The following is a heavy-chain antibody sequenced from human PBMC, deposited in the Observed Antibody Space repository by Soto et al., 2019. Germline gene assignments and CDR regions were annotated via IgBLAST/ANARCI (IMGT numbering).Heavy chain of an antibody. CDR3: VREDDGGDRDYYGLDV. J-gene: IGHJ6*02. CDR1: GGSISSDHYH. D-gene: IGHD4-17*01. CDR2: THYSGSV. V-gene: IGHV4-30-4*01. Sequence: QVQLQESGPGLVRPSQTLSLTCTVSGGSISSDHYHWTWIRQTPGKGLEWIGYTHYSGSVYYNPSLQSQVTMSVDTSKNLFSLTLSSVTAADTAVYFCVREDDGGDRDYYGLDVWGQGTTVTVSS.